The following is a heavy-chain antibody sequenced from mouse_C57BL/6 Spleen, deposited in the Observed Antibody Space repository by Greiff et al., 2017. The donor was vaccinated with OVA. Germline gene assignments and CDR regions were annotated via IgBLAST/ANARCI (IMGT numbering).Heavy chain of an antibody. CDR2: IHPNSGST. D-gene: IGHD1-1*01. CDR3: ARQGGSSFAWFAY. Sequence: VQLQQPGAELVKPGASVKLSCKASGYTFISYWMHWVKQRPGQGLEWIGMIHPNSGSTNYNEKFKSKATLTVDKSSSTAYMQLSSLTSEDSAVYYCARQGGSSFAWFAYWGQGTLVTVSA. V-gene: IGHV1-64*01. CDR1: GYTFISYW. J-gene: IGHJ3*01.